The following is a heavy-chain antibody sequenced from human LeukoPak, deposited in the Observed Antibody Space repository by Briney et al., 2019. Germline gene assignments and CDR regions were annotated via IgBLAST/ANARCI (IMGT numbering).Heavy chain of an antibody. J-gene: IGHJ5*01. CDR1: GGSIWRYY. Sequence: SGALALPLTGSGGSIWRYYWSWSRPPPGQGEEGIGYIWYPGRSNYNPSLKSRVTRSIDRSENQVLVRPNAVTAADRAGYYCVRHDGAVGSSRWFNCFDSRAREPWSPSP. D-gene: IGHD6-13*01. CDR2: IWYPGRS. CDR3: VRHDGAVGSSRWFNCFDS. V-gene: IGHV4-59*08.